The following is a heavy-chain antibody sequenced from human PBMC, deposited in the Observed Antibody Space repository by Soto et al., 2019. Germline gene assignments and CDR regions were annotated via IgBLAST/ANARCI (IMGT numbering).Heavy chain of an antibody. D-gene: IGHD1-26*01. Sequence: GGSLRLSCSASEFTFSNYAMHWVRQAPGKGLEYVSAISSNGGSTYYADSVKGRFTISRDNSKNNLYLQMSSLRAEDTAVYYCVKGVGATYDYWGQGTLVTVSS. CDR1: EFTFSNYA. CDR3: VKGVGATYDY. J-gene: IGHJ4*02. CDR2: ISSNGGST. V-gene: IGHV3-64D*08.